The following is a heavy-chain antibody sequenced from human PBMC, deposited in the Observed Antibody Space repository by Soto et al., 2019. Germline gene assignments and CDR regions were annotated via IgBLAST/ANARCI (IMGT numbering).Heavy chain of an antibody. J-gene: IGHJ4*02. CDR3: TKGGHLDY. CDR2: IRGSDGST. V-gene: IGHV3-23*01. D-gene: IGHD3-10*01. CDR1: GFPFSSYD. Sequence: GGSLRLSCAASGFPFSSYDMSWVRQAPGKGLDWVSVIRGSDGSTYYANSVKGRFTISRDNSKNTLFLQMNSMRAEDTAIYYCTKGGHLDYWGPGTLVTVSS.